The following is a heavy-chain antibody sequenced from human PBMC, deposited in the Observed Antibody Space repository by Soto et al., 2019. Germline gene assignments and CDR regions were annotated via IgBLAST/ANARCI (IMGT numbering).Heavy chain of an antibody. Sequence: EVQLLESGGGLVQPGGSLRLSCTAAGFTFSRDAMSWGRQAPGKGLEWVPAISGSAGSTYYADYVKGRFTISNNNSKNSLYLQMNSLSAEDTAVYSWAKDYFSMVRGVIYAFDIWGQGTMVTVSS. D-gene: IGHD3-10*01. CDR1: GFTFSRDA. J-gene: IGHJ3*02. CDR3: AKDYFSMVRGVIYAFDI. CDR2: ISGSAGST. V-gene: IGHV3-23*01.